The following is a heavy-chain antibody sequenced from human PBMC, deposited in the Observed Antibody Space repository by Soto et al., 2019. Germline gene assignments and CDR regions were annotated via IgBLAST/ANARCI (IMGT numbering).Heavy chain of an antibody. CDR1: GYTFPSYG. Sequence: QVPLVQSGGEVKNPGASVRVSCKASGYTFPSYGISWVRQAPGQGLEWMGWINTYNGDTNYAPKLQDRVTVTTDTPTSTAYLELRSPRPDDTAMYYCARDDRQADYGAKWYFDLWGRGTLVIVSS. D-gene: IGHD4-17*01. CDR3: ARDDRQADYGAKWYFDL. CDR2: INTYNGDT. V-gene: IGHV1-18*01. J-gene: IGHJ2*01.